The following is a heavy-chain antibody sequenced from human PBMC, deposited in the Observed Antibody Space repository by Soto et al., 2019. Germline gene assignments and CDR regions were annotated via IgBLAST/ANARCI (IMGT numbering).Heavy chain of an antibody. CDR3: ARDENSGWYPTHLDY. CDR2: INPNSGGT. D-gene: IGHD6-19*01. J-gene: IGHJ4*02. CDR1: GYTFTGYY. Sequence: QVQLVQSGAEVKKPGASVKVSCKASGYTFTGYYMHWVRQAPGQGLEWMGWINPNSGGTNYAQKFQGRVTMTRDTSISTAYMELSRLRSDDTAVYYCARDENSGWYPTHLDYWGQGTLVTVSS. V-gene: IGHV1-2*02.